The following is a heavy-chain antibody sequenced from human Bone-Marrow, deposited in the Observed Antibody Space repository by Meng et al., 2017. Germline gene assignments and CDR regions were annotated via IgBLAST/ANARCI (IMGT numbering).Heavy chain of an antibody. Sequence: QVPLVESGGGVVQPGRSLILSFAASGFTFSSYAMHWVRQAPGKGLEWVAVISYDGSNKYYADSVKGRFTISRDNSKNTLYLQMNSLRAEDTAVYYCARVHFDYWGQGTLVTVSS. V-gene: IGHV3-30*01. CDR1: GFTFSSYA. J-gene: IGHJ4*02. CDR3: ARVHFDY. CDR2: ISYDGSNK.